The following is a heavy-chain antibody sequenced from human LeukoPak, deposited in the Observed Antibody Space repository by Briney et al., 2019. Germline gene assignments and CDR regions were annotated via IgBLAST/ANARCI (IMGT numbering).Heavy chain of an antibody. J-gene: IGHJ4*02. Sequence: RSGGSLRLSCAASGFTFSYYGMHWVRKAPGKGLEWVAFIRYTGSDKYYADSVKGRFTISRDNSKNTLYLQMNSLRAEDTAVYYCAKDDGTRYFDWLLLNGPFDYWGQGTLVTVSS. D-gene: IGHD3-9*01. CDR3: AKDDGTRYFDWLLLNGPFDY. CDR1: GFTFSYYG. CDR2: IRYTGSDK. V-gene: IGHV3-30*02.